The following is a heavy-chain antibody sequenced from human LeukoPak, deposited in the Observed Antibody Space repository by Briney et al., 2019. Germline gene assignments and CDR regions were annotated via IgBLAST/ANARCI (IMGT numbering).Heavy chain of an antibody. CDR3: ARSMERWLQLGAFDI. V-gene: IGHV3-30-3*01. D-gene: IGHD5-24*01. Sequence: PGGSLRLSCAASGFTVSSNYMSWVRQAPGKGLEWVAVISYDGSNKYYADSVKGRFTVSRDNSKNTLYLQMNSLRAEDTAVYYCARSMERWLQLGAFDIWGQGTMVTVSS. J-gene: IGHJ3*02. CDR2: ISYDGSNK. CDR1: GFTVSSNY.